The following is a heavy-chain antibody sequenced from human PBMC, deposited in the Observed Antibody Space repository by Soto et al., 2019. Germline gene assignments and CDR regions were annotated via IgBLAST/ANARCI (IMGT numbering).Heavy chain of an antibody. CDR1: GFIFINYA. J-gene: IGHJ6*02. CDR3: AKAAASCSGGTCYSMYYYGMDL. D-gene: IGHD2-15*01. Sequence: GSLRLSCAGSGFIFINYAMTWVRQAPGKGLEWVSSITGGGVSTYYADSVKGRFTISRDNSKNTLYLQLSSLRAEDTAVYYCAKAAASCSGGTCYSMYYYGMDLWGQGTTVTVSS. CDR2: ITGGGVST. V-gene: IGHV3-23*01.